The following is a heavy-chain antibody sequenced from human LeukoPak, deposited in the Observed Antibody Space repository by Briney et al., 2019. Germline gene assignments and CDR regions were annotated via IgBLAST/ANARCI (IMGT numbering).Heavy chain of an antibody. CDR3: ARVLRVREGNTYGMDV. V-gene: IGHV4-31*03. D-gene: IGHD3-10*01. J-gene: IGHJ6*02. Sequence: SETLSLTCTVSGGSISSGGYYWSWIRQHPGKGLEWIGYIYYSGSTYYNPSLKSRVTISVDTSKNQFSLKPSSVTAADTGVYYCARVLRVREGNTYGMDVWGQGTTVTVSS. CDR2: IYYSGST. CDR1: GGSISSGGYY.